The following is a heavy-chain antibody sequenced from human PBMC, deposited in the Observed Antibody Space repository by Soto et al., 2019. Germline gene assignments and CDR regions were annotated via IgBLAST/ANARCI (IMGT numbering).Heavy chain of an antibody. J-gene: IGHJ4*02. CDR2: ISGDGNDK. Sequence: QVQLVESGGGVVQPGRSLRLSCAASGFIFRNFGMHWVRRAPAKGLEWVAVISGDGNDKYYPDSMKGRFTISRDNFNNTLYLQLNSLRPEDTAVYHCVQGASTAHQPLDSWGQGVLVTVSS. D-gene: IGHD1-26*01. CDR1: GFIFRNFG. CDR3: VQGASTAHQPLDS. V-gene: IGHV3-30*03.